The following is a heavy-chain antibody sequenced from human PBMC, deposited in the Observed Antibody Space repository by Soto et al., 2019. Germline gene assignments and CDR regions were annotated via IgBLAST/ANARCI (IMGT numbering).Heavy chain of an antibody. CDR3: ARDINPAGDRDPTKDY. D-gene: IGHD2-2*01. Sequence: ASVKVSCKASGYTFTSYGISWVRQAPGQGLEWMGWISAYNGNTNYAQKLQGRVTMTTDTSTSTAYMELRRLRSDDTAVYYCARDINPAGDRDPTKDYWGQGTLVTVSS. V-gene: IGHV1-18*01. J-gene: IGHJ4*02. CDR1: GYTFTSYG. CDR2: ISAYNGNT.